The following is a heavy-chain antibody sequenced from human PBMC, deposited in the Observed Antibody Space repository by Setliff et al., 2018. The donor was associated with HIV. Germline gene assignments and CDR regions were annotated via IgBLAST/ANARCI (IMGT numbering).Heavy chain of an antibody. J-gene: IGHJ3*02. Sequence: SETLSLTCSVSGASISGVNYYWTWIRQPAGKGLEWLGHIKDTGATNYSPSLKSRVTMSIDTSNKQFSLKLSSVTAADTAVYYRARRVIVGAISDVFDIWGQGTLVTVSS. CDR3: ARRVIVGAISDVFDI. CDR1: GASISGVNYY. V-gene: IGHV4-61*09. D-gene: IGHD1-26*01. CDR2: IKDTGAT.